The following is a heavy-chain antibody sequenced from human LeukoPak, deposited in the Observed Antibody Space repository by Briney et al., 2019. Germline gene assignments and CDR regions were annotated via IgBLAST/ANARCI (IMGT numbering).Heavy chain of an antibody. CDR1: GYTFTSYY. CDR2: INPSGGST. D-gene: IGHD2-15*01. V-gene: IGHV1-46*01. J-gene: IGHJ4*02. Sequence: ASVKVSCKASGYTFTSYYMRWVRQAPGQGLEWMGIINPSGGSTSYAQKFQGRVTMTRDTSTSTVYMELSSLRSEDTAVYYCARGLRIGYCSGGSCSLGYWGQGTLVTVSS. CDR3: ARGLRIGYCSGGSCSLGY.